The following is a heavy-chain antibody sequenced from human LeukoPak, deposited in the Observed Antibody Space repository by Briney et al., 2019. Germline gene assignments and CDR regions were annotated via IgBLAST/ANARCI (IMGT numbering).Heavy chain of an antibody. V-gene: IGHV3-48*04. CDR3: ARDLRWFGELLSPSFDY. D-gene: IGHD3-10*01. CDR2: ISSSSSTV. J-gene: IGHJ4*02. Sequence: GGSLRLSCAASGFTFSSYSMNWVRQAPGKGLEWVSYISSSSSTVYYADSVKGRFTISRDNAKNSLYLQMNSLRAEDTAVYYCARDLRWFGELLSPSFDYWGQGTLVTVSS. CDR1: GFTFSSYS.